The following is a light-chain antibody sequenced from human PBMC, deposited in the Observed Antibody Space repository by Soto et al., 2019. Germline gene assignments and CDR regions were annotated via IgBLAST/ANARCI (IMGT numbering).Light chain of an antibody. CDR2: AAS. V-gene: IGKV1-6*01. J-gene: IGKJ1*01. CDR1: QSISSY. CDR3: LQDINYPWT. Sequence: IQMTQSPSSLSASVGDRVTITCRASQSISSYLNWYQQKPGKAPKLLIYAASSLQSEVPSRFSGSGSGTDFTLAISSLQPEDSATYYCLQDINYPWTFGQGTKVDIK.